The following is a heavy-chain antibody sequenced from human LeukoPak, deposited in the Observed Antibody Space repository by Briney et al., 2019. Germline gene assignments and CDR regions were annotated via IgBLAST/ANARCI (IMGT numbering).Heavy chain of an antibody. D-gene: IGHD5-12*01. V-gene: IGHV3-23*01. Sequence: GGSLRLSRAASGFTFSSYGMSWVRQAPGKGLEWVSAISGSGGSTYYADSVKGRFTISRDNSKNTLHLQMNGLRAEDTAVYYCARDPLDISRWANAFDIWGQGTTVIVSS. CDR2: ISGSGGST. CDR1: GFTFSSYG. CDR3: ARDPLDISRWANAFDI. J-gene: IGHJ3*02.